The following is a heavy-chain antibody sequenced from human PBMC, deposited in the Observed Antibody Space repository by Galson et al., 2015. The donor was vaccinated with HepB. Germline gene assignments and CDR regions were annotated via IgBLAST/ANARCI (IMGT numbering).Heavy chain of an antibody. CDR3: AWGSCSSTSCYYYYYYYMDV. Sequence: QSGAEVKKPGASVKVSCKASGGTFSSYAISWVRQAPGQGLEWMGGIIPILGIANYAQKFQGRVTITADKSTSTAYMELSSLRSEDTAVYYCAWGSCSSTSCYYYYYYYMDVWGKGTTVTVSS. CDR2: IIPILGIA. J-gene: IGHJ6*03. CDR1: GGTFSSYA. V-gene: IGHV1-69*10. D-gene: IGHD2-2*01.